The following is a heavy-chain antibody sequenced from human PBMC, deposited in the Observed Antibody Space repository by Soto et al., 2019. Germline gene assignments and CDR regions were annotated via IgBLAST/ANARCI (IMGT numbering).Heavy chain of an antibody. J-gene: IGHJ4*02. CDR1: GYSISSGYY. V-gene: IGHV4-38-2*02. D-gene: IGHD3-10*01. CDR2: IYHSGST. Sequence: SETLSLTCTVSGYSISSGYYWGWIRQPPGKWLEWIGSIYHSGSTYYNPSLKSRVTISVDTSKNQFSLKLSSVTAADTAVYYCARAGAGSGSYYRPHFDYWGQGTLVTVSS. CDR3: ARAGAGSGSYYRPHFDY.